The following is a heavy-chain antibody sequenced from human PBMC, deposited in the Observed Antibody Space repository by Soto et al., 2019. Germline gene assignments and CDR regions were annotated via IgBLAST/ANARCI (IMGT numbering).Heavy chain of an antibody. J-gene: IGHJ4*02. CDR2: ISGSGGST. CDR1: GFTFSSYA. V-gene: IGHV3-23*01. Sequence: GGSLRLSCAASGFTFSSYAMSWVRQAPGKGLEWVSAISGSGGSTYYADSVKGRFTISRDNSKNTLYLQMNSLRAEDTAVYYCAKADELRFLEWLPRYYFDYWGQGTLVTVSS. CDR3: AKADELRFLEWLPRYYFDY. D-gene: IGHD3-3*01.